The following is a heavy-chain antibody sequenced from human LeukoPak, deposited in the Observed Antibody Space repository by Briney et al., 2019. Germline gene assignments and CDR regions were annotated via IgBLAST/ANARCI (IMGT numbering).Heavy chain of an antibody. CDR1: GLTFSSYA. Sequence: GGSLRLSCAASGLTFSSYAMSWVRQAPGKGLEWVSAISDNGRGTYYADSVKGRFTIARDNSKNTLYLQMSSLRVEDTALYYCVTSGRYCGGDCRPHWGQGTLVTVSS. CDR2: ISDNGRGT. V-gene: IGHV3-23*01. J-gene: IGHJ4*02. CDR3: VTSGRYCGGDCRPH. D-gene: IGHD2-21*02.